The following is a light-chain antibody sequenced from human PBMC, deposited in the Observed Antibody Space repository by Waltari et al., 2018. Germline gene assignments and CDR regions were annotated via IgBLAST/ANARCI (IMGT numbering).Light chain of an antibody. J-gene: IGKJ2*01. CDR3: QHYNKWPQYT. CDR2: GAS. CDR1: QSVGDN. Sequence: ETVLTQTPATLSVSPGGTAILSCRASQSVGDNLAWYQQKDGQAPRLLIYGASIRATDIPDRFTGSWSGTDFTLTISSLNSEDVAVYFCQHYNKWPQYTFAQGTKVEIK. V-gene: IGKV3D-15*01.